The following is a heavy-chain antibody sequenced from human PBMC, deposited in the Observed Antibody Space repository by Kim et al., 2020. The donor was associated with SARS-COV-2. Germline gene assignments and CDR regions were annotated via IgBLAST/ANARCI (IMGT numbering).Heavy chain of an antibody. J-gene: IGHJ3*02. CDR3: ARAHYYDSSGYAFDI. CDR1: GGSISSGGYY. CDR2: IYYSGST. D-gene: IGHD3-22*01. Sequence: SETLPLTCTVSGGSISSGGYYWSWIRQHPGKGLEWIGYIYYSGSTYYNPSLKSRVTISVDTSKNQFSLKLSSVTAADTAVYYCARAHYYDSSGYAFDIWGQGTMVTVSS. V-gene: IGHV4-31*03.